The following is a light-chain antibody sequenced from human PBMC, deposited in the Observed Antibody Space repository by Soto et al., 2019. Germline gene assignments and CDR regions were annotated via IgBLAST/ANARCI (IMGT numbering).Light chain of an antibody. CDR1: QSVSRK. V-gene: IGKV3-11*01. Sequence: EIVLTQSPATLSLSPGERATLSCRASQSVSRKLAWYQQKPGQAPRLLIYDASNRATGSPARFSGSGSGTDFTLTISSLEPEDFAVYYCQQRSNWPLYTFGQGTKLEIK. CDR3: QQRSNWPLYT. CDR2: DAS. J-gene: IGKJ2*01.